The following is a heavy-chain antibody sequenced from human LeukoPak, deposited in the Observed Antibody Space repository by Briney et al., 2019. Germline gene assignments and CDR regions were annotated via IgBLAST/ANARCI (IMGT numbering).Heavy chain of an antibody. Sequence: APVKVFFKASGFPFPRFYIHWVRQGTGPGLGLMGWINPKRCNTGYAQKFQGRVTMTRNTSISTAYMELSSLRSEDTAVYYCARGGPTYCSSTSCYRGGYFDYWGQGTLVTVSS. CDR3: ARGGPTYCSSTSCYRGGYFDY. CDR2: INPKRCNT. D-gene: IGHD2-2*01. CDR1: GFPFPRFY. V-gene: IGHV1-8*01. J-gene: IGHJ4*02.